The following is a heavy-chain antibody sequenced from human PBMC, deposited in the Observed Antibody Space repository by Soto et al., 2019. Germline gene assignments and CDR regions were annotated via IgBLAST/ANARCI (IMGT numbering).Heavy chain of an antibody. J-gene: IGHJ4*02. CDR2: ISFDGNII. CDR3: ARTFDKITYYFYY. D-gene: IGHD3-9*01. CDR1: ELSFSSYA. Sequence: GGSLRLSCAASELSFSSYAMHWIRQAPGKGLEWVAVISFDGNIIHYADSVKGRFIISRDNSKNTLYLQMHSLSGEDTAVYYCARTFDKITYYFYYWGQGTLVTVSS. V-gene: IGHV3-30-3*01.